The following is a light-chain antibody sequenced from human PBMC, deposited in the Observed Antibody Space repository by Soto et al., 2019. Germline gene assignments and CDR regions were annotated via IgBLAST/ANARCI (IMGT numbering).Light chain of an antibody. Sequence: ETVMTQSPATLSVSPGERATLSCRASQSVRSNLAWYQQKPGQAPRLLIYDASTRATGIPAKFSGSGSGTEFALTISSLQSGDFAVYYCQQYNNWPITFGQGTRLEIK. CDR2: DAS. CDR1: QSVRSN. J-gene: IGKJ5*01. CDR3: QQYNNWPIT. V-gene: IGKV3-15*01.